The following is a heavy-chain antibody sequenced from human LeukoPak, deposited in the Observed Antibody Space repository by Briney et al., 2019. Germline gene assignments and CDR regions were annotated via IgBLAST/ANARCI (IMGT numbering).Heavy chain of an antibody. Sequence: SQTLSLTCTVSGGSISSGGHYWSWIRQPAGKGLEYLGRISSTGSTNYNPSLRSRVTISADTSKNHFSLKLTSVTAADTAVYYCARLPIAAAGKSVYWGQGTLVTVSS. V-gene: IGHV4-61*02. J-gene: IGHJ4*02. CDR1: GGSISSGGHY. CDR2: ISSTGST. CDR3: ARLPIAAAGKSVY. D-gene: IGHD6-13*01.